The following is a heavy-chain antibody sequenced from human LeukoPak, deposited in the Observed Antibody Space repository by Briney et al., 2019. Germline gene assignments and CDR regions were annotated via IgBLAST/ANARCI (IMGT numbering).Heavy chain of an antibody. CDR2: ISTYNGHT. Sequence: ASVKVSCKASGYTFTNYGINWVRQAPGQGLEWMGWISTYNGHTNYAQKFQGRVTITADKSTSTAFMEVSSLRSEDTAVYYCARDMEAAAVLSXXPWXXXTLXTVSS. V-gene: IGHV1-18*01. CDR1: GYTFTNYG. J-gene: IGHJ5*02. D-gene: IGHD6-13*01. CDR3: ARDMEAAAVLSXXP.